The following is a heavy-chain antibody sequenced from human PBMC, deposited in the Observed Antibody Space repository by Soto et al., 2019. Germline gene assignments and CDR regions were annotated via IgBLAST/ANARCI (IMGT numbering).Heavy chain of an antibody. CDR3: AKGLHRDAIVTGDSVGVFGS. V-gene: IGHV3-23*01. CDR1: GFTFSSYA. D-gene: IGHD3-9*01. J-gene: IGHJ4*02. Sequence: PGGSLRLSCAASGFTFSSYAMSWVRQAPGKGLEWVSAISGSGDRTYYADSVKGRFTISRDNAKSTLYLQMSSLRVEDTAVYYCAKGLHRDAIVTGDSVGVFGSWGQGTLVTVSS. CDR2: ISGSGDRT.